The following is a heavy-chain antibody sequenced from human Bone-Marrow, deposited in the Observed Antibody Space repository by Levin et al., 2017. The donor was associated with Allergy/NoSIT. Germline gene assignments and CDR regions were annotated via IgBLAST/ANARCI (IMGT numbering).Heavy chain of an antibody. J-gene: IGHJ6*03. CDR3: ARESHPYYYMDV. Sequence: SSETLSLTCTVSGGSISSGGYYWSWTRQHPGKGLEWIGYIYYSGSTRYNPSLKSRLTISVDTSKNQFSLRLTSVTAADAAVYYCARESHPYYYMDVWGKGTTVTVSS. CDR1: GGSISSGGYY. V-gene: IGHV4-31*02. CDR2: IYYSGST.